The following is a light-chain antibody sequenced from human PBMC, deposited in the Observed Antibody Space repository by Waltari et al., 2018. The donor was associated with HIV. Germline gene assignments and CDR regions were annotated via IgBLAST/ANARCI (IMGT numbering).Light chain of an antibody. J-gene: IGLJ1*01. CDR2: KNE. CDR3: AAWDDRLSGRV. V-gene: IGLV1-47*01. Sequence: QSVLTQPPSASGTPGQRVTISCSGSSTNIEFNYLYWYQQVPATAPKLIIYKNEQWHSGGPDRFSASKSGTAASQVISGLRSGDEADYYCAAWDDRLSGRVFGTGTRVTVL. CDR1: STNIEFNY.